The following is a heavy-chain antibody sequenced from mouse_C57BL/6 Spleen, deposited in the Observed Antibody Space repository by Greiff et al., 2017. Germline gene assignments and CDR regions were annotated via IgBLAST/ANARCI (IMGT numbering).Heavy chain of an antibody. D-gene: IGHD2-2*01. V-gene: IGHV6-6*01. CDR3: TRMVTTEDYFDY. CDR2: IRNKANNHAT. Sequence: EVMLVESGGGLVQPGGSMKLSCAASGFTFSDAWMDWVRQSPEKGLEWVAEIRNKANNHATYYAESVKGRFTISRDDSKSSVYLQMNSLRAEDTGIYYCTRMVTTEDYFDYWGQGTTLTVSS. J-gene: IGHJ2*01. CDR1: GFTFSDAW.